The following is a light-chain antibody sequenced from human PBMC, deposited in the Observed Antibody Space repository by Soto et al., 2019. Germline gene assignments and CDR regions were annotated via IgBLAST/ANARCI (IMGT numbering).Light chain of an antibody. CDR1: QSVSSNY. J-gene: IGKJ1*01. Sequence: EIVLTQSPGTLSLSPGERATLSCRASQSVSSNYLAWYQQKPGQAPRPLICGASSRATGIPDRFSGSGAGTDFTLTISRLGSEDFAVYYCQQYGSSPWTFGQGTKVDIK. V-gene: IGKV3-20*01. CDR3: QQYGSSPWT. CDR2: GAS.